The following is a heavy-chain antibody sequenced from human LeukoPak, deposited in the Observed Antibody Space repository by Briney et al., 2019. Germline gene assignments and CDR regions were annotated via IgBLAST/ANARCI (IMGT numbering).Heavy chain of an antibody. CDR3: ARDSGLANQELLQDV. Sequence: ASVTVSFKASGYTFTGYYMHWVRQAPGQGLEWMGWINPNSGGTNYAQQFQGRVTMTRDTSISTAYMELSRLRSDDTAVYYCARDSGLANQELLQDVWGQGTTVTVSS. CDR2: INPNSGGT. CDR1: GYTFTGYY. D-gene: IGHD2-15*01. J-gene: IGHJ6*02. V-gene: IGHV1-2*02.